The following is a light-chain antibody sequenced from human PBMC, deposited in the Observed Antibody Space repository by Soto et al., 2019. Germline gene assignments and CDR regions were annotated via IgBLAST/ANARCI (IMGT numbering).Light chain of an antibody. Sequence: DIQMTQSPSTLSASVGDRVILTCRASQSVDSWLAWYQQKPGKAPKLLIYHSSTLESGVPSRFSGSGFRTEFTLTLSGLQPDDCAPYYCQQYNDYPWTFGQGTKVDIK. CDR2: HSS. V-gene: IGKV1-5*03. CDR1: QSVDSW. J-gene: IGKJ1*01. CDR3: QQYNDYPWT.